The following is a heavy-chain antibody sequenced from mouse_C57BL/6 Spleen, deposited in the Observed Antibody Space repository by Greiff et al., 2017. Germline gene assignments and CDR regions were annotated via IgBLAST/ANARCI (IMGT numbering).Heavy chain of an antibody. Sequence: VQLQESGAELVRPGASVTLSCKASGYTFTDYEMHWVKQTPVHGLAWIGAIDPETGGTAYNQKFKGKAILTADKSSSTAYMEPRRLTSEDSAVYYCTRECAMDYWGQGTSVTVSS. V-gene: IGHV1-15*01. CDR2: IDPETGGT. CDR1: GYTFTDYE. J-gene: IGHJ4*01. CDR3: TRECAMDY. D-gene: IGHD6-1*01.